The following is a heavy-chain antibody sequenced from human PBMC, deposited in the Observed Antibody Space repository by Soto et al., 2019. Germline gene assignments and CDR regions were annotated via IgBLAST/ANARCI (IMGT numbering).Heavy chain of an antibody. CDR1: GYTFTSYG. D-gene: IGHD6-13*01. J-gene: IGHJ4*02. CDR2: ISAYNGNT. V-gene: IGHV1-18*01. Sequence: QVELVQSGAEVKKPGASVKVSCKASGYTFTSYGISWVRQAPGQGLEWMGWISAYNGNTNYAQKLQGRVTMTTDTSTSTAYMELRSLRSDDTAVYYCARVERTLYSSSWYGIDYWGQGTLVTVSS. CDR3: ARVERTLYSSSWYGIDY.